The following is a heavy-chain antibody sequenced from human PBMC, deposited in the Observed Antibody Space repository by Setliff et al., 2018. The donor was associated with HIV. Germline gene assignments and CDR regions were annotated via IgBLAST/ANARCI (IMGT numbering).Heavy chain of an antibody. V-gene: IGHV3-53*04. CDR2: IYSGGST. CDR1: GFTVSVNF. CDR3: TRVAKTSEYDFWSGTSWYFDL. J-gene: IGHJ2*01. Sequence: HPGGSLRLSCAVSGFTVSVNFMSWVRQAPGKGLEWVSIIYSGGSTHYADSVKGRFTISRHKDTVSLQMNRLRGEDTAVYYCTRVAKTSEYDFWSGTSWYFDLWGRGTLVTVSS. D-gene: IGHD3-3*01.